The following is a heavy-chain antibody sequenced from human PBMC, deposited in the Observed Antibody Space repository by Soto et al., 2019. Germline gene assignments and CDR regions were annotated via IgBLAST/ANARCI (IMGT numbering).Heavy chain of an antibody. D-gene: IGHD2-15*01. Sequence: QVQLQESGPGLVKPSGTLSLTCAVSSGSISSSNWWSWVRQPPGKGLEWIGEIYHSGSTNYNPSLTSRVTISVDKSKNQFSLKLSSVTAADTAVYYCAREMGYCSGGSCYITSVWFDTWCQGTLVTVSS. CDR1: SGSISSSNW. V-gene: IGHV4-4*02. CDR3: AREMGYCSGGSCYITSVWFDT. CDR2: IYHSGST. J-gene: IGHJ5*02.